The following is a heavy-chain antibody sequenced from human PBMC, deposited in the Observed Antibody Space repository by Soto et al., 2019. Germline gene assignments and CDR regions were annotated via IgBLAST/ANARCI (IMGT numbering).Heavy chain of an antibody. CDR2: IIPIFGTA. V-gene: IGHV1-69*13. CDR3: AREPYYGSGSYYYYYYMDV. D-gene: IGHD3-10*01. J-gene: IGHJ6*03. Sequence: ASVKVSCKASGGTFSSYAISWVRQAPGQWLEWMGGIIPIFGTANYAQKFQGRVTITADESTSTAYMELSSLRSEDTAVYYCAREPYYGSGSYYYYYYMDVWGKGTTVTVSS. CDR1: GGTFSSYA.